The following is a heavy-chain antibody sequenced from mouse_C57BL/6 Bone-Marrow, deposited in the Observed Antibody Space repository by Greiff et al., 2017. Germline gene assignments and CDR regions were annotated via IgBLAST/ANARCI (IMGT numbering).Heavy chain of an antibody. CDR1: GYTFTSYW. D-gene: IGHD1-1*01. Sequence: QVQLQQPGTELVKPGASVKLSCKASGYTFTSYWMHWVQQRPGQGLEWIGNINPSNGGTNYNEKFKSKATLTVDKSSSTAYMQLSILTSGDSAVYYCARVGVTTVVATGYWGQGTTLTVSS. CDR2: INPSNGGT. V-gene: IGHV1-53*01. J-gene: IGHJ2*01. CDR3: ARVGVTTVVATGY.